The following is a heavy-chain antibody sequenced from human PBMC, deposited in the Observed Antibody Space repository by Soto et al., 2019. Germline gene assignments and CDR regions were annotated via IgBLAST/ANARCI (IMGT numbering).Heavy chain of an antibody. CDR2: SNAGNGNT. V-gene: IGHV1-3*02. CDR3: ARDGLAGAFDY. CDR1: GYKFSRYA. J-gene: IGHJ4*02. D-gene: IGHD6-19*01. Sequence: ASVKVCAKACGYKFSRYAIHWLRQAPGQRLEWMGWSNAGNGNTKYSVDFQGRVTMTRDTSASTAYMELSSLRSEDMAVYYCARDGLAGAFDYWGQGTLVIVSS.